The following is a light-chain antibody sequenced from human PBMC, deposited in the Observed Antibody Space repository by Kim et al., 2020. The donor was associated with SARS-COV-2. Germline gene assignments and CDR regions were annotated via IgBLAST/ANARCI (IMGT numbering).Light chain of an antibody. J-gene: IGLJ3*02. CDR1: MKNRRYA. CDR2: RHSDDSH. V-gene: IGLV4-69*01. CDR3: QTWGPGIRV. Sequence: TVNLTCTLSMKNRRYAIARHQEQAEKGPRYLMKRHSDDSHNKGDGIPDRFSGSSSGAERHLTISSLQSEDEADYYCQTWGPGIRVFGGGTQLTVL.